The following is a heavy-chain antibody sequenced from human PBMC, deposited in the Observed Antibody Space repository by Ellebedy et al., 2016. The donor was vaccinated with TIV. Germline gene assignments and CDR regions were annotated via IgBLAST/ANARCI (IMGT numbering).Heavy chain of an antibody. Sequence: GESPKISCAASGFTFRSFAMTWVRQAPGKGLEWVSAISGSGGSTYYTDSVQGRFTISRDNSKNTLYLQMNSLRAEDTAFYFCARAPFNYNILTGFYYWGQGSLVTVSS. D-gene: IGHD3-9*01. CDR3: ARAPFNYNILTGFYY. CDR1: GFTFRSFA. CDR2: ISGSGGST. J-gene: IGHJ4*02. V-gene: IGHV3-23*01.